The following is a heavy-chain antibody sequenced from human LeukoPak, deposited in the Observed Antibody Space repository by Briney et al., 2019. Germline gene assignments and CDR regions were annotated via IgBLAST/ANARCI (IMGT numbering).Heavy chain of an antibody. CDR1: GFTFSSYW. Sequence: PGGSLRLSCAASGFTFSSYWMSWVRQAPGKGLEWVANIKQDGSEKYYVDSVKGRFTISRDNSKNTLYLQMNSLRAEDTAVYYCARDWHSSSWCYGMDVWGQGTTVTVSS. CDR2: IKQDGSEK. D-gene: IGHD6-13*01. J-gene: IGHJ6*02. V-gene: IGHV3-7*01. CDR3: ARDWHSSSWCYGMDV.